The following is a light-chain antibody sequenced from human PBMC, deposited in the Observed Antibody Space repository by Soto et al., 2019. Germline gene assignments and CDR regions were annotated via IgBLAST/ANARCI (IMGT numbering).Light chain of an antibody. CDR1: QSVSSSY. J-gene: IGKJ4*01. V-gene: IGKV3-20*01. CDR3: QQYGSSVT. Sequence: EIVLTQSPGTLSLSPGERATLSCRASQSVSSSYLAWYQQIPGQAPRLLICDASRRATAIPDRFSGRGSGTDFTLTISRLEPEDFAVYYCQQYGSSVTFGGGTKVEIK. CDR2: DAS.